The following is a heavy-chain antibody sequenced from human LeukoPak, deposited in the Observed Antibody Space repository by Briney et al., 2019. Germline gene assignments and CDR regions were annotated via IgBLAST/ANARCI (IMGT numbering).Heavy chain of an antibody. D-gene: IGHD2-2*01. CDR1: GHTFSGYY. V-gene: IGHV1-2*02. Sequence: ASVKVSCKASGHTFSGYYMHWARQAPGQGLEWMGWMNCNSGATNYAQKFQGRVTMTRDTSISTASMELSRLRSDDTAVYYCARGLRGSPAFDCWGQGTLVTVSS. CDR3: ARGLRGSPAFDC. CDR2: MNCNSGAT. J-gene: IGHJ4*02.